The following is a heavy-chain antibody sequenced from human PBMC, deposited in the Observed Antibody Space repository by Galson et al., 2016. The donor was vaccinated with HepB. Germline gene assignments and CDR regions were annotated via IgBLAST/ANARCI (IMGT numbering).Heavy chain of an antibody. V-gene: IGHV2-5*02. Sequence: PALVKPTQTLRLTCTLTEFSFSTSGVGVGWIRQPPGKALEWLALIFWDDDKRYSPSLRSRLTITKDPSKNQVVLTMTNMDSVDTATYYCAHSPSFYYGSSPFYDWGQGTLVTVSS. CDR2: IFWDDDK. J-gene: IGHJ4*02. CDR1: EFSFSTSGVG. CDR3: AHSPSFYYGSSPFYD. D-gene: IGHD3-22*01.